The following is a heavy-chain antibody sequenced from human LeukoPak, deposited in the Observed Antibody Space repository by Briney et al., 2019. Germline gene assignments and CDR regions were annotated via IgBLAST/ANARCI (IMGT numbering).Heavy chain of an antibody. V-gene: IGHV4-39*01. J-gene: IGHJ4*02. CDR1: GGSISSGSYY. D-gene: IGHD5-18*01. CDR2: IYYSGST. CDR3: XXXXXXXLWFEDY. Sequence: PSETLSLTCTVSGGSISSGSYYWGWIRQPPGKGLEWIGSIYYSGSTYYNPSLKSRVTISVDTSKNQFSLKLSSVTAADTAVYYXXXXXXXXLWFEDYWGQGTLVTVS.